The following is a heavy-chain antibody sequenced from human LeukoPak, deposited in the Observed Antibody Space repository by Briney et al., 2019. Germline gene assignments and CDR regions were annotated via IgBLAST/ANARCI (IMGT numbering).Heavy chain of an antibody. CDR3: ARDHSGYSGYDYLSD. CDR1: GITFSSYA. J-gene: IGHJ4*02. Sequence: PGGSLRLSCAASGITFSSYAMNWVRQAPGKGLEWVSYISSSGSTIYYADSVKGRFTISRDNAKNSLYLQMNSLRAEDTAVYYCARDHSGYSGYDYLSDWGQGTLVTVSS. D-gene: IGHD5-12*01. CDR2: ISSSGSTI. V-gene: IGHV3-48*04.